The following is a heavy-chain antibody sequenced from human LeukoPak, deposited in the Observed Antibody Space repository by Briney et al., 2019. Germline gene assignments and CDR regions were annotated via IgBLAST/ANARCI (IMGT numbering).Heavy chain of an antibody. CDR3: ARDRVAAAGRYYYYYGMDV. V-gene: IGHV3-21*01. J-gene: IGHJ6*02. CDR1: GFTFSTYN. CDR2: ISSGSSYL. D-gene: IGHD6-13*01. Sequence: GGPLRLSCAASGFTFSTYNMNWVRQAPGKGLEWVSSISSGSSYLFYAASVKGRFTISRDNAKNSLYLQMNSLRAEDTAVYYCARDRVAAAGRYYYYYGMDVWGQGTTVTVSS.